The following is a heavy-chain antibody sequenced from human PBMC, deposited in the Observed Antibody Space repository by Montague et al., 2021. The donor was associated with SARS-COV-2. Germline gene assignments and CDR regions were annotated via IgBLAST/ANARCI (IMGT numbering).Heavy chain of an antibody. CDR2: ISSGSGSSI. CDR1: GFSFSSYE. CDR3: ARDVDPNSWDGMDV. D-gene: IGHD2-15*01. Sequence: SLRLSCAASGFSFSSYEMNWARQAPGKGLEWISYISSGSGSSIHYADSVMVRFTISRANAKNSLYLQMNGLRAEDTAIYYCARDVDPNSWDGMDVWGQGTTVTVSS. J-gene: IGHJ6*02. V-gene: IGHV3-48*03.